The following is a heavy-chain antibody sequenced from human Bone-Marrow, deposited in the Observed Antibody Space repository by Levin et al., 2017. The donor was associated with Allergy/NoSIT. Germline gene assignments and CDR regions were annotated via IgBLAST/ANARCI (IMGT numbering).Heavy chain of an antibody. D-gene: IGHD6-19*01. Sequence: SGGSLRLSCEASGFTFSSYGMHWVRQAPGKGLEWVAVIWYDGSQKFYADSVKGRFSISRDNSKNTLYLQMDSLRAEDMAVYYCAGEVYISGWSRPEHFYYGMDVWGQGTTVTVSS. J-gene: IGHJ6*02. CDR1: GFTFSSYG. V-gene: IGHV3-33*01. CDR2: IWYDGSQK. CDR3: AGEVYISGWSRPEHFYYGMDV.